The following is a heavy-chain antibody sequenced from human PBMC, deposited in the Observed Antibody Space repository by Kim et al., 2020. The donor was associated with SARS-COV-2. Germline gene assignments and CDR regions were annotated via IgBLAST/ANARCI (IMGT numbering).Heavy chain of an antibody. V-gene: IGHV3-66*01. D-gene: IGHD3-9*01. CDR3: ARDRSFYDILTGYYNYYFDY. CDR1: GFTVSSNY. Sequence: GGSLRLSCAASGFTVSSNYMSWVRQAPGKGLEWVSVIYSGGSTYYADSVKGRFTISRDNSKNTLYLQMNSLRAADTAVYYCARDRSFYDILTGYYNYYFDYWGQGTLVTVSS. CDR2: IYSGGST. J-gene: IGHJ4*02.